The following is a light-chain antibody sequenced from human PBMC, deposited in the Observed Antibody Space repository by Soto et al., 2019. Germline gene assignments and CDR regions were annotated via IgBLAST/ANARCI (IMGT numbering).Light chain of an antibody. J-gene: IGKJ2*01. CDR1: QDITLY. CDR2: DVS. CDR3: QQYDSRPNT. V-gene: IGKV1-33*01. Sequence: DIQMTQSPSSLSASVGDRGTITCQASQDITLYLNWYQHKPGKAPNLLIHDVSTLEPGVPARFSGRGSGTTFTLTIINLQPEDVATYYCQQYDSRPNTFGQGTKVDIK.